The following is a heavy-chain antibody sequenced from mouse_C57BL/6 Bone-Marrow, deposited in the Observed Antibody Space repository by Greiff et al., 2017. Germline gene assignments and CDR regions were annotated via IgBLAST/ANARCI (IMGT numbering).Heavy chain of an antibody. V-gene: IGHV1-80*01. Sequence: QVQLQQSGAELVKPGASVKISCKASGYAFSSYWMNWVQQRPGKGLEWIGQIYPGDGDTNYNGKFKGKATLTADKSSSTAYMQLSSLTSEDSAVYFCARNGYYSWFAYWGQGTLVTVAA. CDR1: GYAFSSYW. J-gene: IGHJ3*01. CDR2: IYPGDGDT. D-gene: IGHD2-3*01. CDR3: ARNGYYSWFAY.